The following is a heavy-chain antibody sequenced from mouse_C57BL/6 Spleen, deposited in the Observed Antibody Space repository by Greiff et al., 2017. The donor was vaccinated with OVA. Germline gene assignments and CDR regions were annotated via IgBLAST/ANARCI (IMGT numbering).Heavy chain of an antibody. CDR2: IDPNSGGT. V-gene: IGHV1-72*01. CDR3: ARRDYYGIYYAMDY. Sequence: VQLQQPGAELVKPGASVKLSCKASGYTFTSYWMHWVKQRPGRGLEWIGRIDPNSGGTKYNEKFKSKATLTVDKPSSTAFMQLSSLTSEYAAVYCCARRDYYGIYYAMDYWGQGTSVTVSS. D-gene: IGHD1-1*01. CDR1: GYTFTSYW. J-gene: IGHJ4*01.